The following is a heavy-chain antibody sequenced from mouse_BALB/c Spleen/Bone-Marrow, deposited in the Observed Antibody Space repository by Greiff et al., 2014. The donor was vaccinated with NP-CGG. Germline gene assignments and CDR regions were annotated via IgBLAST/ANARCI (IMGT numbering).Heavy chain of an antibody. CDR1: GFNIKDTY. Sequence: VQLQQSGAELVKPWASVKLSCTASGFNIKDTYMHWVKQRPEQGLEWIGRIDPANGNTKYDPKFQGKATITADTSSNTAYLQLSSLTSEDTAVYFCARAYYGNYPYAMDYWGQGTSVTVSS. V-gene: IGHV14-3*02. D-gene: IGHD2-10*01. CDR3: ARAYYGNYPYAMDY. CDR2: IDPANGNT. J-gene: IGHJ4*01.